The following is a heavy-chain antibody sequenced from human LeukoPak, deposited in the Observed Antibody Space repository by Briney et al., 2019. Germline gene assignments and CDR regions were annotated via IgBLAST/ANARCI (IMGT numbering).Heavy chain of an antibody. Sequence: GGSLRLSCAASGFIFNNYWISWVRQAPGEGLEWVSAISGSGGSTYYADSVKGRFTISRDNAKNSLYLQMNSLRAEDTALYYCAKDNMVRGVLDAFDIWGQGTMVTVSS. D-gene: IGHD3-10*01. CDR3: AKDNMVRGVLDAFDI. CDR2: ISGSGGST. J-gene: IGHJ3*02. V-gene: IGHV3-23*01. CDR1: GFIFNNYW.